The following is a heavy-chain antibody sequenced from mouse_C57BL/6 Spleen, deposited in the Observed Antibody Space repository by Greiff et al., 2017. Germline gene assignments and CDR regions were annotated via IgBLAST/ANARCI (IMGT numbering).Heavy chain of an antibody. CDR2: ISRGGSYT. CDR1: GFTFSSYG. CDR3: ARQGDSSGLYYLDY. J-gene: IGHJ2*01. D-gene: IGHD3-2*01. V-gene: IGHV5-6*02. Sequence: EVMLVESGGDLVKPGGSLKLSCAASGFTFSSYGMSWVRQTPDKRLEWVATISRGGSYTYYPDSVKGRFTMSGDNATNTLYLQMSSLKSEDTTMYSWARQGDSSGLYYLDYWGQGTTLTVSS.